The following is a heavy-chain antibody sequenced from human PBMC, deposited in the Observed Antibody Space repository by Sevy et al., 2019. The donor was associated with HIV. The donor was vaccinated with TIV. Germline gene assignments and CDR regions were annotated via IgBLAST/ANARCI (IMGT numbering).Heavy chain of an antibody. Sequence: GGSLRLSCAASGFTVSSNYMSWVRQAPGKGLEWVSVIYSGGSTYYADSVKGRFTISRDNSKNTLYLQMNGLRAEDTAVYYCARGGYYDSSGYYIPAESPSAFDIWGQGTMVTVSS. CDR1: GFTVSSNY. J-gene: IGHJ3*02. CDR2: IYSGGST. D-gene: IGHD3-22*01. V-gene: IGHV3-53*01. CDR3: ARGGYYDSSGYYIPAESPSAFDI.